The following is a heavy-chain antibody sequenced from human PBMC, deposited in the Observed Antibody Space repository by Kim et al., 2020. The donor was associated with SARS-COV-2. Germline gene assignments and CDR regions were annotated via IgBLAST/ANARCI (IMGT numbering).Heavy chain of an antibody. CDR1: GFTFSSYS. CDR3: AREGGNWNYARAFDI. J-gene: IGHJ3*02. CDR2: ISSSSSYI. Sequence: GGSLRLSCAASGFTFSSYSMNWVRQAPGKGLEWVSSISSSSSYIYYADSVKGRFTISRDNAKNSLYLQMNSLRAEDTAVYYCAREGGNWNYARAFDIWGQGTMVTVSS. V-gene: IGHV3-21*01. D-gene: IGHD1-7*01.